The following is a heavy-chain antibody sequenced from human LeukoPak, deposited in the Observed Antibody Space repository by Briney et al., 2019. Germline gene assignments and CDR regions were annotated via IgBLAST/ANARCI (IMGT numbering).Heavy chain of an antibody. J-gene: IGHJ4*02. CDR2: IYYSGST. CDR1: GGSISSYY. V-gene: IGHV4-59*01. Sequence: SETLSLTCTVSGGSISSYYWSWIRQPPGKGLEWIGYIYYSGSTNYNPSLKSRVTISVDTSKNQFSLKLSSVTAADTAVYYCARADGGAYSSSWGDFDYWGQGTLVIVSS. CDR3: ARADGGAYSSSWGDFDY. D-gene: IGHD6-13*01.